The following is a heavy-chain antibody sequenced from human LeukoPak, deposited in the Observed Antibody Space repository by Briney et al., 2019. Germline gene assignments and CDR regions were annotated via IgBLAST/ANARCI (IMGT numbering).Heavy chain of an antibody. D-gene: IGHD6-13*01. Sequence: PGGSLRLSCAASGFTFSSYGMHWVRQAPGKGLEWVAVIWYDGSNKYYADSVKGRFTISRDNPKNTLYLQMNSLRAEDTAVYYCVRDPAIAATKYYFDYWGQGTLVTVSS. V-gene: IGHV3-33*01. CDR3: VRDPAIAATKYYFDY. CDR2: IWYDGSNK. CDR1: GFTFSSYG. J-gene: IGHJ4*02.